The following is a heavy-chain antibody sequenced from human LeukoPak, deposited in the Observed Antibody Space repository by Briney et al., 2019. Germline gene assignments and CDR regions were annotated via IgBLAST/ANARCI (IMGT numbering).Heavy chain of an antibody. D-gene: IGHD2-8*01. CDR3: ARDRVYASIFWFDP. CDR1: GGTYSSYA. Sequence: SVKVSCKASGGTYSSYAISWVRQAPGQGLEWMGGIIPIFGTANYAQKFQGRVTITADESTSTAYMELSSLRSEDTAVYHCARDRVYASIFWFDPWGQGTLVTVSS. V-gene: IGHV1-69*13. CDR2: IIPIFGTA. J-gene: IGHJ5*02.